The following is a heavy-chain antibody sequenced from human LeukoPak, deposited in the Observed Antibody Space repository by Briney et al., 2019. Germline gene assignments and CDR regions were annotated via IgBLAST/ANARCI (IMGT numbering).Heavy chain of an antibody. CDR3: ARFAVRDDLSDY. J-gene: IGHJ4*02. D-gene: IGHD3-10*01. CDR2: ISAYNGNT. CDR1: GYTFTSYG. V-gene: IGHV1-18*01. Sequence: GASVKVSFKASGYTFTSYGISWVRQAPGQGLEWMGWISAYNGNTNYAQKLRGRVTMTTDTSTSTAYMELRSLRSDDTAVYYCARFAVRDDLSDYWGQGTLVTVSS.